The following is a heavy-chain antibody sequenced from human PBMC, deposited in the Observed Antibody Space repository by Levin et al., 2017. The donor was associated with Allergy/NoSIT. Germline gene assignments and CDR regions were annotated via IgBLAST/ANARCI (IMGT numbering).Heavy chain of an antibody. V-gene: IGHV3-30*03. CDR3: ATRGSFDH. CDR2: ITSDGTNK. J-gene: IGHJ4*02. CDR1: GLSFSDYG. D-gene: IGHD3-10*01. Sequence: PGGSLRLSCSASGLSFSDYGMHWVRQAPDSGLEWVTLITSDGTNKFYADSVKGRFIVSRDNSRNLLFLQLNSLRPEEPAVHSCATRGSFDHWGQGTLVTVSS.